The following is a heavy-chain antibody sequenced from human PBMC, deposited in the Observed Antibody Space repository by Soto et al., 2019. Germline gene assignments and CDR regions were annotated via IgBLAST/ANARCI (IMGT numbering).Heavy chain of an antibody. CDR2: INPSDSYT. CDR3: ARLGYCTGTSCYTFDS. V-gene: IGHV5-10-1*01. J-gene: IGHJ4*02. D-gene: IGHD2-2*02. Sequence: EFLKISCQGSGYRFASYWIGWVRQRPGKGLEWMGRINPSDSYTTYSPSFQGHVTISTDKSFSTAYLQWSGMKASDTAMYYCARLGYCTGTSCYTFDSWGQGTLVTVSS. CDR1: GYRFASYW.